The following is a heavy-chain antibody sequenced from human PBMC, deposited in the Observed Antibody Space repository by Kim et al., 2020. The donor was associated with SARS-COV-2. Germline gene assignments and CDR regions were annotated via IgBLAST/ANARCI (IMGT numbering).Heavy chain of an antibody. Sequence: TNYNPSLKSRVTISVDKSKNQFSLKLSSVTAADTAVYYRARAPAAGYFDYWGQGTLVTVSS. J-gene: IGHJ4*02. D-gene: IGHD6-13*01. V-gene: IGHV4-4*02. CDR2: T. CDR3: ARAPAAGYFDY.